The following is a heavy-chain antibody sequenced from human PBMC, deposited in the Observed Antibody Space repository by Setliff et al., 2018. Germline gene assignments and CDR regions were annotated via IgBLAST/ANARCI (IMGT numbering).Heavy chain of an antibody. CDR1: GASISDSY. CDR3: ARFCGTSNCQHAPLFDY. J-gene: IGHJ4*02. Sequence: PSETLSLTCGVSGASISDSYWSWIRQPPGKGPEWIGHILTTGSTNYNPSLKSRIAISADTSRDRFSLRLTSVTAADTAIYYCARFCGTSNCQHAPLFDYWGQGTQVTVSS. D-gene: IGHD1-1*01. V-gene: IGHV4-4*08. CDR2: ILTTGST.